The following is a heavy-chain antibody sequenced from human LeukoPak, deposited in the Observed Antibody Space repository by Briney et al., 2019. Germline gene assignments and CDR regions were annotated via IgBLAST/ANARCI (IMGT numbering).Heavy chain of an antibody. V-gene: IGHV1-2*02. CDR3: ARGSSSYTFYYMDV. CDR1: GYTFTGYY. CDR2: INPNSGGT. D-gene: IGHD3-16*01. J-gene: IGHJ6*03. Sequence: ASVKVSCKASGYTFTGYYMHWVRQAPGQGLEWMGWINPNSGGTNYAQKFQGRVTMTRDTSISTAYMELSSLTSEDTAVYYCARGSSSYTFYYMDVWGKGTTVTVSS.